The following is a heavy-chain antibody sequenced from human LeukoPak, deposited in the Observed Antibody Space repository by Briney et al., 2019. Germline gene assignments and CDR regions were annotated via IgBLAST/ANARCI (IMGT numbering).Heavy chain of an antibody. CDR2: TYYSGRT. J-gene: IGHJ4*02. Sequence: PSETLSLTCSVSGGSISRSSYYWTWIRQSPGRGLEWIGNTYYSGRTLYNPSLKSRVTISVDTSKNQFSLRLTSVTAADTAVYYCARPRGDLWSGYDYWGQGVLVTVSP. CDR1: GGSISRSSYY. D-gene: IGHD3-3*01. V-gene: IGHV4-39*01. CDR3: ARPRGDLWSGYDY.